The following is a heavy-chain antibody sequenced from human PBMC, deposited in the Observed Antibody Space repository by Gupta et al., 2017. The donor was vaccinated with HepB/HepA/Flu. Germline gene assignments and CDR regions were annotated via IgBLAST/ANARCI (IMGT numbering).Heavy chain of an antibody. Sequence: EVEVLESGGGLGRPGGSLSLSCEASGFTFSNYAVRWLRQAPGKGLEWVSSITDTGGGTTYADSVKGRFTISRDNSKNTLFLQMNGLRAEDTAVYFCARAPGYYFDFWGQGILVTVSS. V-gene: IGHV3-23*01. J-gene: IGHJ4*02. CDR1: GFTFSNYA. D-gene: IGHD7-27*01. CDR2: ITDTGGGT. CDR3: ARAPGYYFDF.